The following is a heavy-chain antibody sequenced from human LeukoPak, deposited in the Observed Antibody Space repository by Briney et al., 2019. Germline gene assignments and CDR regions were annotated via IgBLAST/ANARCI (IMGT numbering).Heavy chain of an antibody. Sequence: SETLSLTCTVSGGSISSYYWSWIRQPPGKGLEWIGYIYYSGSTNYNPSLKSRVTISVDTSKNQFSLKLSSVTAPDTAVYYCASLYGGSYYLYWGQGTLVTVSS. CDR1: GGSISSYY. CDR2: IYYSGST. V-gene: IGHV4-59*08. J-gene: IGHJ4*02. D-gene: IGHD1-26*01. CDR3: ASLYGGSYYLY.